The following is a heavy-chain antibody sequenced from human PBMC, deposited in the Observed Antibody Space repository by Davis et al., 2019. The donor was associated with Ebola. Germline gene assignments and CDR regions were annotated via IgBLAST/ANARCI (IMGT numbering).Heavy chain of an antibody. V-gene: IGHV3-30-3*01. D-gene: IGHD1-20*01. CDR1: GFTFSSYA. CDR2: ISYDGSNK. J-gene: IGHJ4*02. CDR3: ARDKVANWNDYYFDY. Sequence: GESLKISCAASGFTFSSYAMHWVRQAPGKGLEWVAVISYDGSNKYYADSVKGRFTISRDNSKNTLYLQMNSLRAEDTAVYYCARDKVANWNDYYFDYWGQGTLVTVSS.